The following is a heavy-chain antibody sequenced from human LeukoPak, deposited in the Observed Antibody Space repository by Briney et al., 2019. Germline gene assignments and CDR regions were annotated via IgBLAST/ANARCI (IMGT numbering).Heavy chain of an antibody. CDR3: ARLGRNSSGWQDYL. V-gene: IGHV4-59*01. CDR1: GGSISSYY. Sequence: SETLSLTCTVSGGSISSYYWSWIRQPPGKGLEWIANIYHTGSTNYNPSLSSRVTISIDTAKNQFSLKLTSVTAADTAVYYCARLGRNSSGWQDYLWGQGTLVTVSS. CDR2: IYHTGST. J-gene: IGHJ4*02. D-gene: IGHD6-25*01.